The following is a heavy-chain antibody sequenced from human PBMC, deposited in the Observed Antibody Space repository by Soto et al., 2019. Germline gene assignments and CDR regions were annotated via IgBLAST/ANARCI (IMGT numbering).Heavy chain of an antibody. J-gene: IGHJ4*02. Sequence: PSETLSLTCTVSGGSISSYYWSWIRQPPGKGLEWIGYIYYSGSTNYNPSLKSRVTISVDTSKNQFSLKLSSVTAADTAVYYCARVHRVVAAQSFDYWGQGTLVTVSS. V-gene: IGHV4-59*01. CDR3: ARVHRVVAAQSFDY. CDR2: IYYSGST. CDR1: GGSISSYY. D-gene: IGHD2-15*01.